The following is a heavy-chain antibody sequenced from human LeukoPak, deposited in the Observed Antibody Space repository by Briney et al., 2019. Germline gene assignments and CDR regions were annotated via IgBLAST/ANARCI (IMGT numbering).Heavy chain of an antibody. J-gene: IGHJ6*03. CDR3: ARIERITIFGVVTDYYYCYMDV. CDR1: GLTFSDYY. Sequence: PGGSLRLSCAASGLTFSDYYMSWIRQAPGKGREWVSYISSRGGTIYYADSVKGRFTISRDNAKNSLYLQMNSLRAEDTAVYYCARIERITIFGVVTDYYYCYMDVWGKGTTVTVSS. V-gene: IGHV3-11*04. CDR2: ISSRGGTI. D-gene: IGHD3-3*01.